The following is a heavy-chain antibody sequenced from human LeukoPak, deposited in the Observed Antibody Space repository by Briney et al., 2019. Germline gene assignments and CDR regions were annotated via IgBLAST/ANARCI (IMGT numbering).Heavy chain of an antibody. D-gene: IGHD4-23*01. CDR1: GFTFSSYG. Sequence: PGGSLRLSCAASGFTFSSYGMHWVRQAPGKGLEWVAFIRYDGSNKYYADSVKGRFTISRDNSKNTLYLQMNSLRAEDTAVYYCAKDFAVVTPFDYWGQGTLVTVSS. CDR2: IRYDGSNK. CDR3: AKDFAVVTPFDY. J-gene: IGHJ4*02. V-gene: IGHV3-30*02.